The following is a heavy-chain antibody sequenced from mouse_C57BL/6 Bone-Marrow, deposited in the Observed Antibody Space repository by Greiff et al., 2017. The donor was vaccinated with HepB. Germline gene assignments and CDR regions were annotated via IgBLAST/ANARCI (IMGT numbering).Heavy chain of an antibody. J-gene: IGHJ4*01. CDR3: ARHPITTVVATGAMDY. Sequence: EVHLVESGGGLVQPGGSLKLSCAASGFTFSDYYMYWVRQTPEKRLEWVAYISNGGGSTYYPDTVKGRFTISRDNAKNTLYLQMSRLKSEDTAMYYCARHPITTVVATGAMDYWGQGTSVTVSS. V-gene: IGHV5-12*01. CDR2: ISNGGGST. CDR1: GFTFSDYY. D-gene: IGHD1-1*01.